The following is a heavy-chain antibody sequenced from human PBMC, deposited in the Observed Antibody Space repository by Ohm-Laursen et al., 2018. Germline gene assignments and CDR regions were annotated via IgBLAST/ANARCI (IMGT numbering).Heavy chain of an antibody. CDR1: GFTFDNHW. V-gene: IGHV3-11*01. CDR2: ISYSGTSI. J-gene: IGHJ4*02. Sequence: SLRLSCAASGFTFDNHWMSWIRQAPGRGLEWVSHISYSGTSIYYADSVKGQFTISRDNAKNSLYLQMNSLRAEDTAVYYCARVYGSYCSDYWGQGTLVTVSS. CDR3: ARVYGSYCSDY. D-gene: IGHD1-26*01.